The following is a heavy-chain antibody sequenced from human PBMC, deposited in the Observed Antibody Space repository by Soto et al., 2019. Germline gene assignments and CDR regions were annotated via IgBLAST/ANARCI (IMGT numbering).Heavy chain of an antibody. CDR3: ATYYYDSSGYWPPYYFDY. CDR2: ISSSSSYT. CDR1: GFTFSDYY. D-gene: IGHD3-22*01. V-gene: IGHV3-11*06. Sequence: GGSLRLSCAASGFTFSDYYMSWIRQAPGKGLEWVSYISSSSSYTNYADSVKGRFTISRDNAKNSLYLQMNSLRAEDTAVYYCATYYYDSSGYWPPYYFDYWGQGTLVTVS. J-gene: IGHJ4*02.